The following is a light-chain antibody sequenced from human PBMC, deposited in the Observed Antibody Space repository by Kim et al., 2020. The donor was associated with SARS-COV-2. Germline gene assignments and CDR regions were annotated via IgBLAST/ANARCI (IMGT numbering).Light chain of an antibody. J-gene: IGKJ1*01. CDR1: QSVSSN. V-gene: IGKV3-15*01. CDR2: GAS. Sequence: EIVMTQSPGTLSVSPGERATLSCRASQSVSSNLAWYQQKPGQAPRLLIYGASTRATGIPARFSGSGSGTKFTLTISSLQSEDFAVYYCQQYNDWPPWTFGQGTKVDIK. CDR3: QQYNDWPPWT.